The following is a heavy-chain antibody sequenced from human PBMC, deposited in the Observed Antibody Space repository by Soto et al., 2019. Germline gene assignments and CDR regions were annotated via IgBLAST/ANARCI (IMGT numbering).Heavy chain of an antibody. CDR2: IIPIFGTA. CDR1: GGTFSSYA. Sequence: SLKVSCKASGGTFSSYAINWVRQAPGQGLEWMGGIIPIFGTANYAQKFQGRVTITADESTSTAYMELSSLRSEDTAIYYCTSSYCSSTSCGFDPWGQGTLVTVSS. V-gene: IGHV1-69*13. J-gene: IGHJ5*02. CDR3: TSSYCSSTSCGFDP. D-gene: IGHD2-2*01.